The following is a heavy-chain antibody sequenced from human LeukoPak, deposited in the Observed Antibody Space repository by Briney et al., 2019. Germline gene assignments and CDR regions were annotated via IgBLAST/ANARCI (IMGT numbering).Heavy chain of an antibody. V-gene: IGHV1-18*01. Sequence: ASVKVSCKASGGTFSSYAISWVRQAPGQGLEWMGWISAYNGNTNYAQKLQGRVTMTTDTSTSTAYMELRSLRSDDTAVYYCASSTGDGLDYWGQGTLVTVSS. D-gene: IGHD5-24*01. CDR2: ISAYNGNT. CDR3: ASSTGDGLDY. J-gene: IGHJ4*02. CDR1: GGTFSSYA.